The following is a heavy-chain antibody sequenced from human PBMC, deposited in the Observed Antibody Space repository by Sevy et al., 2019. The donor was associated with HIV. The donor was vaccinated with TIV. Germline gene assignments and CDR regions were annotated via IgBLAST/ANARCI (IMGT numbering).Heavy chain of an antibody. V-gene: IGHV3-48*03. CDR3: ARSDYGSGRF. D-gene: IGHD3-10*01. CDR2: VSSSGSTI. J-gene: IGHJ4*02. Sequence: GGSLRLSCAASGFTFSSYEMNWVRPAPGKGLEWISYVSSSGSTIYYADSVKGRFTISRDNAKNALYLQMNSLRAEDTAGYYCARSDYGSGRFWGQGTLVTVSS. CDR1: GFTFSSYE.